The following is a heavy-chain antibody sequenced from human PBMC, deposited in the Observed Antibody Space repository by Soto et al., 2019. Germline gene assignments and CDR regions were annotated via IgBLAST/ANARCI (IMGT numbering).Heavy chain of an antibody. V-gene: IGHV3-48*01. Sequence: EEQLVESGGGLVQPGGSLTLSCAASGFTFSKYGMNWVRPAPGTGLEWVAFISSSNSPTYHADSVKGRFTISRDNAKNSRERQMNSRRAEDTAVYYCARCRFLDCRSVEFIEYWGQGTLVTVSS. D-gene: IGHD3-3*01. CDR3: ARCRFLDCRSVEFIEY. CDR2: ISSSNSPT. J-gene: IGHJ4*02. CDR1: GFTFSKYG.